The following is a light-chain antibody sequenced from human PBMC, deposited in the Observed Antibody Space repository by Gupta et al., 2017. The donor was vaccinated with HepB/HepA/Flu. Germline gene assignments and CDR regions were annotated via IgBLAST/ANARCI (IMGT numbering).Light chain of an antibody. CDR2: DAS. Sequence: DVQMSQSPSSLSASIGDSVTITCQATHDIRKSLNWYRQQPGKPPKLLIYDASSLAPGVPSKFSGSGSGTDFSLTINGLQPEDFATYFCQQYADLPLLTFGPGTTVDMK. CDR1: HDIRKS. CDR3: QQYADLPLLT. V-gene: IGKV1-33*01. J-gene: IGKJ3*01.